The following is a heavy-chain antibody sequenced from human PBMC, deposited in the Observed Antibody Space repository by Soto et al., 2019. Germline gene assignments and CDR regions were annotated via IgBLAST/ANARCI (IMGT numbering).Heavy chain of an antibody. D-gene: IGHD2-21*01. V-gene: IGHV4-31*03. J-gene: IGHJ3*01. CDR1: GGSISRGGFY. CDR2: IFYNGKA. CDR3: ARDQIALNSFDV. Sequence: SETLSLTCTVSGGSISRGGFYWSWIRHHPAKGLEWIVNIFYNGKAYNNPSLVSRLSISVATSKNQFSLNLSSVTAADTSVYYCARDQIALNSFDVWGQGIKVTVSS.